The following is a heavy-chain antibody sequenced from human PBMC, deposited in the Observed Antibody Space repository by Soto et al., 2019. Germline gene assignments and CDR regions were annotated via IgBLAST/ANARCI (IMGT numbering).Heavy chain of an antibody. V-gene: IGHV4-59*11. CDR3: ARGTIFNYYYGMDV. J-gene: IGHJ6*02. Sequence: SETLSLTCSVSGGSISNHYWSWIRQPPGKGLEWIGYIYYNGNTNYNPSLKSRVTMSVDTSRNQISLKLTTVTAADTAVYYCARGTIFNYYYGMDVWGQGTTVTVSS. CDR1: GGSISNHY. CDR2: IYYNGNT. D-gene: IGHD3-3*01.